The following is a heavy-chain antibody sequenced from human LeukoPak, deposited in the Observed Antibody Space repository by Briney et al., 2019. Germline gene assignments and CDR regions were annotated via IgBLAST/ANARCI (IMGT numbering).Heavy chain of an antibody. Sequence: SVKVSCKASGYTFTSHAISWVRQAPGLGLEWMGWIRPDSGDTGHTQKFQGRVVITRDNSIDTAYMELSSLTSEDTAIYYCARELSTSVPDYWGQGTLVTVSS. D-gene: IGHD5/OR15-5a*01. CDR1: GYTFTSHA. CDR2: IRPDSGDT. CDR3: ARELSTSVPDY. J-gene: IGHJ4*02. V-gene: IGHV1-8*03.